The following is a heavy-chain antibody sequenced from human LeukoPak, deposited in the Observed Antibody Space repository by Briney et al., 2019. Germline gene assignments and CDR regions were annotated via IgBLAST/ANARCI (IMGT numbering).Heavy chain of an antibody. CDR2: ISAYNGNT. V-gene: IGHV1-18*01. CDR3: ARDLIPGIVVVAAFYY. Sequence: ASVKVSCKASGYTFTSYGISWVRQAPGQGLEWMGWISAYNGNTNYAQKPQGRVTMTTDTSTSTAYMELRSLRSDDTAVYYCARDLIPGIVVVAAFYYWGQGTLVTVSS. CDR1: GYTFTSYG. D-gene: IGHD2-15*01. J-gene: IGHJ4*02.